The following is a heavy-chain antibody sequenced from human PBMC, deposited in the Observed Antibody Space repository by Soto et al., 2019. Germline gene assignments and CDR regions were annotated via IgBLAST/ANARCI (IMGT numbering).Heavy chain of an antibody. Sequence: GGSLRLSCAASGFTFDDCAMHWVRQAPGKGLEWVSLISWDGGSTYYADSVKGRFTISRDNSKNSLYLQMNSLRAEDTALYYCAKDQRGYYDFWSGYSYYYGMDVWGQGTTVTVSS. J-gene: IGHJ6*02. CDR1: GFTFDDCA. CDR2: ISWDGGST. D-gene: IGHD3-3*01. V-gene: IGHV3-43D*04. CDR3: AKDQRGYYDFWSGYSYYYGMDV.